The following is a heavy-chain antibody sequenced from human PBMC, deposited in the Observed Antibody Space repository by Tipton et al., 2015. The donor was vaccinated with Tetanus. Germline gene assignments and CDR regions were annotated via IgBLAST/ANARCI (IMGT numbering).Heavy chain of an antibody. D-gene: IGHD3-22*01. J-gene: IGHJ6*02. CDR3: ARRYDSSGYYYYGMDV. Sequence: SLRLSCAASGFTFDDYAMHWVRQAPGKGLEWVSGISWNSGSIGYADSVKGRFTISRDNAKNSLYLQMNSLRAEDTALYYCARRYDSSGYYYYGMDVWGQGTTVTVSS. CDR2: ISWNSGSI. V-gene: IGHV3-9*01. CDR1: GFTFDDYA.